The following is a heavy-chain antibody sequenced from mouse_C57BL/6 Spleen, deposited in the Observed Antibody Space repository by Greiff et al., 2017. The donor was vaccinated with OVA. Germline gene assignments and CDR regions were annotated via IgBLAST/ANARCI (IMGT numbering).Heavy chain of an antibody. CDR1: GFSLTSYG. CDR2: IWRGGST. J-gene: IGHJ4*01. CDR3: AKGEDSSGYDYYAMDY. V-gene: IGHV2-5*01. D-gene: IGHD3-2*02. Sequence: QVQLKQSGPGLVQPSQSLSITCTVSGFSLTSYGVHWVRQSPGKGLEWLGVIWRGGSTDYNAAFMSRLRITKDNSKSQVFFKMNSLQADDTAIYYCAKGEDSSGYDYYAMDYWGQGTSVTVSS.